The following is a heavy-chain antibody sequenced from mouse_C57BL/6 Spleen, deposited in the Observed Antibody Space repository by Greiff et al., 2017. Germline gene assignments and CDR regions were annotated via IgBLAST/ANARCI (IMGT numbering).Heavy chain of an antibody. Sequence: DVQLVESGGGLVKPGGSLKLSCAASGFTFSSYAMSWVRQTPEKRLEWVATISDGGSYTYYPDNVKGRFTISRDNAKNNLYLQMSHLKSEDTAMYYCARDKENMARGYYVYFDYWGQGTTLTVSS. V-gene: IGHV5-4*01. CDR2: ISDGGSYT. D-gene: IGHD2-3*01. CDR3: ARDKENMARGYYVYFDY. J-gene: IGHJ2*01. CDR1: GFTFSSYA.